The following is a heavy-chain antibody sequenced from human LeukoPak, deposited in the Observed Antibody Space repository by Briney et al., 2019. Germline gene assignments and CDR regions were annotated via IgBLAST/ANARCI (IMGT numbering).Heavy chain of an antibody. Sequence: ASVKVSCKASGYTFTGYYMHWVRQAPGQGLEWMGWINPNSGGTNYAQKFQGRVTMTRDTSISTAYMELSRLRSDDTAVYYCASVSIAVAGTWFDYWGQGTLVTVSS. V-gene: IGHV1-2*02. D-gene: IGHD6-19*01. J-gene: IGHJ4*02. CDR1: GYTFTGYY. CDR2: INPNSGGT. CDR3: ASVSIAVAGTWFDY.